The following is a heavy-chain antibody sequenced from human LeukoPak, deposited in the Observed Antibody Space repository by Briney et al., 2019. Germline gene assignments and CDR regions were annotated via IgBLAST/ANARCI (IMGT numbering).Heavy chain of an antibody. CDR1: GFTFSSYG. CDR2: IWYDGSNK. D-gene: IGHD5-18*01. J-gene: IGHJ4*02. V-gene: IGHV3-33*06. CDR3: AKDRPFGSYGSNGYYFDY. Sequence: GGSLRLSCAASGFTFSSYGMQWVRQAPGKGLEWVAVIWYDGSNKYYADSVKGRFTISRDNSKNTLYLQMNSLRAEDTAVYYCAKDRPFGSYGSNGYYFDYWGQGTLVTVSS.